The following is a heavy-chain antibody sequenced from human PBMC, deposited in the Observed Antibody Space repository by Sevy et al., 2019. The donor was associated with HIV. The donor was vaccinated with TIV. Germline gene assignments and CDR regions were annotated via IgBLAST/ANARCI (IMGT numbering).Heavy chain of an antibody. CDR3: ARVAAY. V-gene: IGHV4-38-2*01. J-gene: IGHJ4*02. CDR2: IYHSGST. Sequence: SETLSLTCAVSGYSISSGYQWGWIRQPPGNGLEWIGTIYHSGSTYYNPSLKSRVTISVDTSKNQFSLKLNSMTAADTAVYFCARVAAYWGQGILVTVSS. D-gene: IGHD6-25*01. CDR1: GYSISSGYQ.